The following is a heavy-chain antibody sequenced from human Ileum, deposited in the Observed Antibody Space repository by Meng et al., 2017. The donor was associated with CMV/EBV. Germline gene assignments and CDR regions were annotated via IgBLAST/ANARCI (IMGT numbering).Heavy chain of an antibody. CDR3: ARGALRGSYYFYYYGMDV. J-gene: IGHJ6*02. CDR2: MNPNSGNT. CDR1: GYTFTSYD. D-gene: IGHD1-26*01. V-gene: IGHV1-8*03. Sequence: ASVKVSCKASGYTFTSYDINWVRQATGQGLEWMGWMNPNSGNTGYAQKFQGRVTITRNTSISTAYMELSSLRSEDTAVYYCARGALRGSYYFYYYGMDVWGQGTTVTVSS.